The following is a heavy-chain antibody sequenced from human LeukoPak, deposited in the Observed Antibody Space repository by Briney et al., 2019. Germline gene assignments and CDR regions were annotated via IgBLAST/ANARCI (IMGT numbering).Heavy chain of an antibody. Sequence: ASVTDSCKTSRYTYTAYYIHGLRQAPGQRPEWMAWINPNSGGSYLAHKFQGRITLTRDTSISTAYMGVNRLISDDTAVYYCATRPPYSSSFDYWGQGSLVTVSS. CDR2: INPNSGGS. V-gene: IGHV1-2*02. D-gene: IGHD6-6*01. J-gene: IGHJ4*02. CDR3: ATRPPYSSSFDY. CDR1: RYTYTAYY.